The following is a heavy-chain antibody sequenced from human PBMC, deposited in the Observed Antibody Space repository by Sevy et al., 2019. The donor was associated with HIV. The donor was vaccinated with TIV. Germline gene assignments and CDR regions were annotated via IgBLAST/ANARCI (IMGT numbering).Heavy chain of an antibody. V-gene: IGHV3-23*01. D-gene: IGHD2-8*01. CDR2: LSFGCGEI. Sequence: GGSLRLSCAASGFTFSKYSMSWVRQPPGKGLEWVSTLSFGCGEINHADSVKGRFTISSDNSKNSLYLQMNNLRAEDTAVYYCAREGGTKPHDYWGQGTLVTVSS. CDR3: AREGGTKPHDY. J-gene: IGHJ4*02. CDR1: GFTFSKYS.